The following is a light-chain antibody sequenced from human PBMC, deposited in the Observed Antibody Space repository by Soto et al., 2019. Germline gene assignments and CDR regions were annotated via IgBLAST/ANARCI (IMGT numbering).Light chain of an antibody. CDR1: GSNIGSNT. V-gene: IGLV1-44*01. CDR3: AAWDDSLNGYWV. J-gene: IGLJ3*02. Sequence: QSVLTQTPSASGTPGPRVTLSCSGSGSNIGSNTVNWYQQLPGTAPKLLNYSNNQRPSGVPDRFSGSKSGTSASLAISGLQSEDEADYYCAAWDDSLNGYWVFGGGTKLTVL. CDR2: SNN.